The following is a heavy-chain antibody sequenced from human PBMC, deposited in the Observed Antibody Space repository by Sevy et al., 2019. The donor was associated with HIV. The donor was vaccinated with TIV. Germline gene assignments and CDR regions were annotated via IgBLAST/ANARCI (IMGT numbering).Heavy chain of an antibody. CDR1: GFTFSSYE. V-gene: IGHV3-48*03. J-gene: IGHJ4*02. D-gene: IGHD4-17*01. CDR2: ISNSGTSM. CDR3: ARDLPPSATTVAHFDC. Sequence: GSLRLSCVASGFTFSSYEMNWVRQAPGKGLEWVSYISNSGTSMYYSDSVKGRFTISRDNARNSLYLQMNSPRAEDTAVYYCARDLPPSATTVAHFDCWGQGTLVTVSS.